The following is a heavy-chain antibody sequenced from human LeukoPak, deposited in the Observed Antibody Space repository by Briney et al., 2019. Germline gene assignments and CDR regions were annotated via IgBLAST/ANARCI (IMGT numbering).Heavy chain of an antibody. V-gene: IGHV3-72*01. Sequence: GGSLRLSCAASGFTFSGHYMDWVRQAPGKGLEWVGRTKNKANSYTTEYAASVKGRFTISRDESKNSLYLQMNSLKTEDTAVYYCARWDSGSCSDWGQGTLVTVSS. CDR3: ARWDSGSCSD. CDR1: GFTFSGHY. D-gene: IGHD1-26*01. J-gene: IGHJ4*02. CDR2: TKNKANSYTT.